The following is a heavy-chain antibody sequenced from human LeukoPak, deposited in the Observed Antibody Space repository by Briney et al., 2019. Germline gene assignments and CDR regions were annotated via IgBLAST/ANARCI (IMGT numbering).Heavy chain of an antibody. D-gene: IGHD4-23*01. CDR1: GGSISSYY. CDR2: IYYSGST. V-gene: IGHV4-59*01. J-gene: IGHJ4*02. CDR3: ARVGDYGGNSAIFDY. Sequence: PSETLSLTCTVSGGSISSYYWSWIRQPPGKGLEWIGYIYYSGSTNYNPSLKSRVTISVDTSKNQFSLKLSSVTAADTAVYYCARVGDYGGNSAIFDYWGQGTLVTVSS.